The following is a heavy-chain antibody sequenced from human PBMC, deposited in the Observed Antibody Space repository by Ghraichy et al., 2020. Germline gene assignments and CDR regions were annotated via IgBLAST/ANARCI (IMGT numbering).Heavy chain of an antibody. Sequence: SETLSLTCTVSGGSISNYYWSWIRQPPGKGLEWIGYIYYSGSTNYNPSLKSRVTISVDTSKNQFSLGLSSVTAADTAVYFCARSYSGTAPFDYWGQATLVTVSS. V-gene: IGHV4-59*01. CDR1: GGSISNYY. CDR2: IYYSGST. D-gene: IGHD1-26*01. J-gene: IGHJ4*02. CDR3: ARSYSGTAPFDY.